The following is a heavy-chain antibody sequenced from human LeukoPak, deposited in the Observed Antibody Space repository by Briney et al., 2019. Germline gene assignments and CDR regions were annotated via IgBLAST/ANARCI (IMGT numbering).Heavy chain of an antibody. D-gene: IGHD2-2*01. CDR3: ARRFVVVPAARKGWFDP. CDR1: GGSFSGYY. V-gene: IGHV4-34*01. Sequence: SETLSLTCAVYGGSFSGYYWSWIRQPPGKGLEWIGEINHSGSTNYNPSLKSRVTISVDTSKNQFSLKLSSVTAADTAVYYCARRFVVVPAARKGWFDPWGQGTLVTVSS. J-gene: IGHJ5*02. CDR2: INHSGST.